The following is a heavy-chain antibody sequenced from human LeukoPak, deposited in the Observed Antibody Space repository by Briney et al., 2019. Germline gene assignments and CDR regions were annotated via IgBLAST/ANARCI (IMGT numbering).Heavy chain of an antibody. CDR3: ARDLRTYYYGSWSQYYCDY. Sequence: ASVKLSCNASGYSFSISGICWVRQAPGQGLEWMGWISSYNGNTEYPQKLQRRVTMTTDTSTSTAYMELKSLSSDDTAVYYCARDLRTYYYGSWSQYYCDYGRREP. CDR1: GYSFSISG. D-gene: IGHD3-10*01. V-gene: IGHV1-18*01. J-gene: IGHJ4*02. CDR2: ISSYNGNT.